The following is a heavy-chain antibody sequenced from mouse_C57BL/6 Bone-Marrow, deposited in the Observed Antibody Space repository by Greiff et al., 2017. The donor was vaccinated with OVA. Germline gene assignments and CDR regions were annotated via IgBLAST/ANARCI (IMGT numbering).Heavy chain of an antibody. CDR1: GYSITSGYY. CDR2: ISYDGSN. Sequence: EVQLQESGPGLVKPSQSLSLTCSVTGYSITSGYYWNWLRQFPGNKLEWMGYISYDGSNNYNPSLKNRISITRDTSKNQFFLKLNSVTTEDTATYYCARDHYYYGSIYAWCADWGQGTLVTVSA. CDR3: ARDHYYYGSIYAWCAD. J-gene: IGHJ3*01. V-gene: IGHV3-6*01. D-gene: IGHD1-1*01.